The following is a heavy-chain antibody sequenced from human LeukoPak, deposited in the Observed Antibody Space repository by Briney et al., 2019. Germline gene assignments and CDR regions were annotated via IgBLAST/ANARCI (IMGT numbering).Heavy chain of an antibody. V-gene: IGHV3-21*01. CDR1: GFTFTSYW. CDR3: ARTTSGATFSDYYYYHMDV. J-gene: IGHJ6*03. D-gene: IGHD1-26*01. CDR2: ITSSSTYI. Sequence: GGSLRLSCAASGFTFTSYWMYWVRQAPGKGLEWVSSITSSSTYIHYADSVKGRFTISRDNAKNSLYLQMNSLRAEDTAVYYCARTTSGATFSDYYYYHMDVWGKGTTVTVSS.